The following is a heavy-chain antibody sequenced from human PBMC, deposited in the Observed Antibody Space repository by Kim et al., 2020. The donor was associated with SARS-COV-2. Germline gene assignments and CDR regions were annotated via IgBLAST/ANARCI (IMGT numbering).Heavy chain of an antibody. D-gene: IGHD6-19*01. V-gene: IGHV3-33*01. J-gene: IGHJ6*02. Sequence: GGSLRLSCAASGFTFSSYGMHWVRQAPGKGLEWVAVIWYDGSNKYYADSVKGRFTISRDNSKNTLYLQMNSLRAEDTAVYYCARAQIPPYSSSYYYYGMDVWGQGTTVTVSS. CDR3: ARAQIPPYSSSYYYYGMDV. CDR2: IWYDGSNK. CDR1: GFTFSSYG.